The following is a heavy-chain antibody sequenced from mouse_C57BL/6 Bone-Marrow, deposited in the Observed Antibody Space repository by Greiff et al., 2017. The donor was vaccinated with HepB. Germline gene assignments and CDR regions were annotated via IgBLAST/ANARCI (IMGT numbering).Heavy chain of an antibody. CDR1: GYTFTDYY. Sequence: EVQLQQSGPELVKPGASVKISCKASGYTFTDYYMNWVKQSHGKSLEWIGDINPNNGGTSYKQKFKGKATLTVDKSSSTAYMELRSLTSEDSAVYYCARGDCGGWVCDVWGTGTTVTVTS. CDR2: INPNNGGT. D-gene: IGHD3-3*01. J-gene: IGHJ1*03. CDR3: ARGDCGGWVCDV. V-gene: IGHV1-26*01.